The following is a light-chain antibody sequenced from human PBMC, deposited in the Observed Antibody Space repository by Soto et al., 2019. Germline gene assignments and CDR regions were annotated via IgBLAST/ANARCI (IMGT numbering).Light chain of an antibody. CDR1: QTVSNY. J-gene: IGKJ5*01. CDR2: DAS. CDR3: KQYNNWPPIT. V-gene: IGKV3-11*01. Sequence: EVVVTKSPAALSLSPGERATLSCRASQTVSNYLAWYQQKPGQAPRLLIYDASNRATGIPARFSGSGSGTDFTLTISSLEAEDFAVYYCKQYNNWPPITFGQGTLLEV.